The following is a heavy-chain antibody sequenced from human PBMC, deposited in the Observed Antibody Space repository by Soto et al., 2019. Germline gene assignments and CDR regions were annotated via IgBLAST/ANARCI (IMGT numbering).Heavy chain of an antibody. Sequence: QVQLQQWGAGLLKPSETLSLTCAVYGGSFSGYYWSWIRQPPGKGLEWIGEINHSGSTNYNPSLKSRVTISVDASKNQFSLKLSSVTAADTAVYYCAGGGGSVVVVAATDYYYMDVWGKGTTVTVSS. V-gene: IGHV4-34*01. D-gene: IGHD2-15*01. CDR1: GGSFSGYY. CDR2: INHSGST. CDR3: AGGGGSVVVVAATDYYYMDV. J-gene: IGHJ6*03.